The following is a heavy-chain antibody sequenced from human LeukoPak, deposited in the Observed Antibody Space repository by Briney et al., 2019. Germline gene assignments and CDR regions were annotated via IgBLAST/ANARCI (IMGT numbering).Heavy chain of an antibody. Sequence: ASVKVSCMASGYTFTSYGITWVRQAPGQGLEWMGWISGYNGKTNYVQKLQGRVTMTTDTSTNTAYMELTSLRSDDSAVYYCARDMYDISGRADYWGQGTRVTVSS. J-gene: IGHJ4*02. CDR3: ARDMYDISGRADY. CDR2: ISGYNGKT. V-gene: IGHV1-18*01. CDR1: GYTFTSYG. D-gene: IGHD3-22*01.